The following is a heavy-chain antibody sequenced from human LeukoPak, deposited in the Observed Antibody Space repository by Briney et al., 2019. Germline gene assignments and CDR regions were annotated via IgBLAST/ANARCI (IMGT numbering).Heavy chain of an antibody. CDR1: GFTFSDYA. CDR3: AKEGCTLTTCYINC. Sequence: GGSLRLSCAASGFTFSDYAMSWVRQAPGKGLEWVSVISGSGGSGGSTYYADSVKGRFTISRDNSKNTLYLQMNSLRAEDTAVYYCAKEGCTLTTCYINCWGQGTLVTVSS. J-gene: IGHJ4*02. CDR2: ISGSGGSGGST. D-gene: IGHD2-2*02. V-gene: IGHV3-23*01.